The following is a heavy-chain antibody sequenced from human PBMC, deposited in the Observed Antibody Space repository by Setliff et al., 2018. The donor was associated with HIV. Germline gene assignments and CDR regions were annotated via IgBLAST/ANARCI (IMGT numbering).Heavy chain of an antibody. J-gene: IGHJ5*01. D-gene: IGHD2-21*02. Sequence: TLSLTYTVSRGSINSDDYYWSWIRQPAGKGLEWVGRIYTSGSTNYNPSLKSRVTISQDRSKNQFSLSLSSVTATDTAVYYCARGRRYGGNSAGSYFDYWGHGILVTVSS. CDR1: RGSINSDDYY. CDR2: IYTSGST. CDR3: ARGRRYGGNSAGSYFDY. V-gene: IGHV4-61*02.